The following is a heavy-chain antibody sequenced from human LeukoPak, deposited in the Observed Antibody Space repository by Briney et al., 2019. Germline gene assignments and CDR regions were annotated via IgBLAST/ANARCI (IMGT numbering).Heavy chain of an antibody. CDR3: AKCISGSYPNKPYDY. J-gene: IGHJ4*02. D-gene: IGHD1-26*01. CDR2: ISASGGST. Sequence: GGSLTLSCAASGFTFSSFAMSWVRQTPGKGLEWVSGISASGGSTYYADSVKGRFTISRDNSQNTLYLQMNSLRAEDTAVYYCAKCISGSYPNKPYDYWGQGALVTVSS. V-gene: IGHV3-23*01. CDR1: GFTFSSFA.